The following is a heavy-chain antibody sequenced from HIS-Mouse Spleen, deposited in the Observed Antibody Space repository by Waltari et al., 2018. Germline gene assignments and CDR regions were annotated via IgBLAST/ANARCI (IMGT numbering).Heavy chain of an antibody. CDR3: AGYNWNYGTDY. CDR1: GGSFSGYY. V-gene: IGHV4-34*01. Sequence: QVQLQQWGAGLLKPSETLSLTCAVYGGSFSGYYWSWIRQPPGNGLEWIGEINHSGSTNYNPSLKSRVTISVDTSKNQFSLKLSSVTAADTAVYYCAGYNWNYGTDYWGQGTLVTVSS. CDR2: INHSGST. D-gene: IGHD1-7*01. J-gene: IGHJ4*02.